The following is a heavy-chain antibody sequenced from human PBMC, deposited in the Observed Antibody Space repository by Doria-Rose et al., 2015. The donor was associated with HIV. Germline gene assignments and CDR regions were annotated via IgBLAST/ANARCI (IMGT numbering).Heavy chain of an antibody. V-gene: IGHV2-26*01. CDR2: ILSDDVR. CDR3: ARIKSSRWYHKYYFDF. J-gene: IGHJ4*02. D-gene: IGHD6-13*01. Sequence: QVQLVQSGPVLVKPTETLTLTCTVSGVSLSSPGMGVSWIRQPPGKALEWLANILSDDVRSYKTSLKSRLTISRGTSKSQVVLTMTDMDPVGTATYYCARIKSSRWYHKYYFDFWGQGTLVIVSA. CDR1: GVSLSSPGMG.